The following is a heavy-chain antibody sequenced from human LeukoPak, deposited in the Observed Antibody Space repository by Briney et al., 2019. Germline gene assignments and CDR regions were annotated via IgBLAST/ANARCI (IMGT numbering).Heavy chain of an antibody. Sequence: GASVKVSCKASGYTFTSYAMHWVRQAPGQRLEWMGWINAGNGNTKYSQKFQGRVTITRDTSASTAYMKLSSLRSEDTAVYYCARAYCGGDCYRTPDYWGQGTLVTVSS. CDR2: INAGNGNT. V-gene: IGHV1-3*01. CDR1: GYTFTSYA. D-gene: IGHD2-21*02. J-gene: IGHJ4*02. CDR3: ARAYCGGDCYRTPDY.